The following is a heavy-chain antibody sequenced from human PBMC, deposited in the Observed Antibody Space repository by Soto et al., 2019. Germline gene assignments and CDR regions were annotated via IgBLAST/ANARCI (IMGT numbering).Heavy chain of an antibody. CDR3: ARTYADELYESHWFDT. Sequence: SETLSLTCTVSGGSISSYYWSWIRQPPGKGLEWIGYIYYSGSTNYNPSLKSRVTISVDTSKNQFSLKLSSVTAADTAVYYCARTYADELYESHWFDTWGQGTLVTVSS. D-gene: IGHD2-2*01. J-gene: IGHJ5*02. CDR2: IYYSGST. CDR1: GGSISSYY. V-gene: IGHV4-59*01.